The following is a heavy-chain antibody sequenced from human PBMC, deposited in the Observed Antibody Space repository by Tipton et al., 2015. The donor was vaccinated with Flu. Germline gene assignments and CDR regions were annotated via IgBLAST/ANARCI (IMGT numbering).Heavy chain of an antibody. CDR2: IYTSGST. D-gene: IGHD3-22*01. CDR3: ATVSTNYYDSSGYFGGRSEN. CDR1: GGSISSYY. V-gene: IGHV4-4*07. J-gene: IGHJ4*02. Sequence: TLSLTCTVSGGSISSYYWSWIRQPAGKGLEWIGRIYTSGSTNYNPSLKSRVTMSVDTSKNQFSLKLSSVTAADTAVYYCATVSTNYYDSSGYFGGRSENWGQGTLVTVSS.